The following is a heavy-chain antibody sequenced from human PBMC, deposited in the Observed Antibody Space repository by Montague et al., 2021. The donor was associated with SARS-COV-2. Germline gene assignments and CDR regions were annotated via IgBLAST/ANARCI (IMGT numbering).Heavy chain of an antibody. J-gene: IGHJ5*02. CDR3: AREDRWNWFDP. D-gene: IGHD5-24*01. CDR2: IYYRGST. V-gene: IGHV4-59*01. CDR1: GGAINSSY. Sequence: SETLSLTCTGSGGAINSSYWSWIRHPPGKEFEWSGYIYYRGSTNYNPSLETRVTISVYPSKNQFSLKMRSVTAADTAVYYCAREDRWNWFDPWGQGTLVIVSS.